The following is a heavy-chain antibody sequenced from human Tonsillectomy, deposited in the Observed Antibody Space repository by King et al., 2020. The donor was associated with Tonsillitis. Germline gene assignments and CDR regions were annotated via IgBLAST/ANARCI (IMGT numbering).Heavy chain of an antibody. V-gene: IGHV3-21*01. CDR2: ISSSSSYI. CDR1: GFTFSSFS. D-gene: IGHD5-24*01. J-gene: IGHJ4*02. Sequence: VQLVESGGGLVKPGGSLRLSCAASGFTFSSFSMNWVRQAPGKGLEWVSSISSSSSYIYYADSVKGRFTISRDNAKNSLYLQMNSLRAEDTAVYYCARAPSIGGYTLYYFDYWGQGTLVTVSS. CDR3: ARAPSIGGYTLYYFDY.